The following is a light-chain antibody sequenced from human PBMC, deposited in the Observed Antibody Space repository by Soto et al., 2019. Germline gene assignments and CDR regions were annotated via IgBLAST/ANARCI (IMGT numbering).Light chain of an antibody. CDR2: LGS. CDR1: QSLLHSNGYNY. CDR3: MQALQSPRT. J-gene: IGKJ3*01. V-gene: IGKV2-28*01. Sequence: DIVMTQSPLSLPVTPGEPASISCRSSQSLLHSNGYNYLDWYLQKPGQSPQLLSYLGSNRASGVPDRFSGSGSGTDFTLKISSVEAEDGGVYYCMQALQSPRTFGPGTKVDIK.